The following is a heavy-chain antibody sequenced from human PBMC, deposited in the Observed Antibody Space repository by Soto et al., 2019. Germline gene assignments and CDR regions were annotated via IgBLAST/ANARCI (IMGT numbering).Heavy chain of an antibody. V-gene: IGHV3-15*01. CDR2: SKSNIDGGTV. CDR3: TTRLIYGAGSYLDY. J-gene: IGHJ4*02. CDR1: GFLFNNAW. D-gene: IGHD3-10*01. Sequence: EVQLVESGGGLVKPGGSLRLSCVGSGFLFNNAWMSWVRQAPGKGLEWVGRSKSNIDGGTVDYAAPVKDRFTISRDYSKKTLYLQMNGLSTEDTAVYYCTTRLIYGAGSYLDYWGQGIQVTVSS.